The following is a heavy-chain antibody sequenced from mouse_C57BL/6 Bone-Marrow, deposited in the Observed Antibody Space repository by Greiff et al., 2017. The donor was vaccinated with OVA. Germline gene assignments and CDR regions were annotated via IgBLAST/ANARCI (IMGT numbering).Heavy chain of an antibody. Sequence: EVKLMESGGGLVQPGGSMKLSCAASGFTFSDAWMDWVRQSPEKGLEWVAEIRNKANNHATYYAESVKGRFTISRDDSKSSVYLQMNSLRAEDTGIYYCHGYYERGYAMDYWGQGTSVTVSS. CDR3: HGYYERGYAMDY. J-gene: IGHJ4*01. V-gene: IGHV6-6*01. D-gene: IGHD2-3*01. CDR2: IRNKANNHAT. CDR1: GFTFSDAW.